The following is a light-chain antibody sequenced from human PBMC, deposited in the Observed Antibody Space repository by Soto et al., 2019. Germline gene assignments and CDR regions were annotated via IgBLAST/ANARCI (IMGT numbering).Light chain of an antibody. CDR3: QSYDSSNHWV. CDR2: EDN. V-gene: IGLV6-57*02. J-gene: IGLJ3*02. Sequence: NFMLTQPHSVSESPGKTVTISCTGSGGSIATNFLQWYLQRPGSAPTTVIFEDNRRPSGVPDRFSGSIDSSSNSASLSISGLKTEDEADYYCQSYDSSNHWVFGGGTKVTVL. CDR1: GGSIATNF.